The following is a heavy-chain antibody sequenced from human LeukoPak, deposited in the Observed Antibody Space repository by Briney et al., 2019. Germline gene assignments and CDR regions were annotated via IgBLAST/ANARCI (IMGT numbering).Heavy chain of an antibody. CDR3: ARAPPHYDYYMDV. V-gene: IGHV4-59*01. Sequence: SETLSLPCTVPGGSISSYYWSWIPQPPGKGLEWIGYIYYSGSTNYNPSLKSRVTISVDTSKNQFSLKLSSVTAADTAVYYCARAPPHYDYYMDVWGKGTTVTVSS. CDR1: GGSISSYY. J-gene: IGHJ6*03. CDR2: IYYSGST.